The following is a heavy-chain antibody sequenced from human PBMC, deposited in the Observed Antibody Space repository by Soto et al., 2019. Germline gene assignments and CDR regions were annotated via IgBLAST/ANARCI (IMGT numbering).Heavy chain of an antibody. CDR1: GFTFSSYA. CDR3: ATPHPFYSSSSPLPRPHHTNYYYYYGMDV. J-gene: IGHJ6*02. Sequence: GGSLRLSCAASGFTFSSYAMSWVRQAPGKGLEWVSAISGSGGSTYYADSVKGRFTISRDNSKNTLYLQMNSLRAEDTAVYYCATPHPFYSSSSPLPRPHHTNYYYYYGMDVWGQGTTVTVSS. CDR2: ISGSGGST. D-gene: IGHD6-6*01. V-gene: IGHV3-23*01.